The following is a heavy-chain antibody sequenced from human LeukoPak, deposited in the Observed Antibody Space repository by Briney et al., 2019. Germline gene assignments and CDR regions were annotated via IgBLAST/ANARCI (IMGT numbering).Heavy chain of an antibody. CDR1: GYTFTGYY. CDR2: INPNSGGT. Sequence: GASAKVSCKASGYTFTGYYMHWVRQAPGQGLEWMGWINPNSGGTNYAQKFQGRVTMTRDTSISTAYMELSRLRSDDTAVYYCARMDTAMVSGGYWGQGTLVTVSS. V-gene: IGHV1-2*02. D-gene: IGHD5-18*01. CDR3: ARMDTAMVSGGY. J-gene: IGHJ4*02.